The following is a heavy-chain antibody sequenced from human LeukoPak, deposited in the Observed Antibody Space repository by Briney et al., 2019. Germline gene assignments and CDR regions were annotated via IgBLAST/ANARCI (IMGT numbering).Heavy chain of an antibody. J-gene: IGHJ4*02. V-gene: IGHV4-4*07. Sequence: SETLSLTCTVSGGSISSYYWSWIRQPAGKGLEWIGRIYTSGSTNYNPSLKSRVTISVDKSKTQFSLKLSSVTAADTAVYYCARGGGGGDDFDYWGQGTQVAVSS. D-gene: IGHD3-16*01. CDR1: GGSISSYY. CDR3: ARGGGGGDDFDY. CDR2: IYTSGST.